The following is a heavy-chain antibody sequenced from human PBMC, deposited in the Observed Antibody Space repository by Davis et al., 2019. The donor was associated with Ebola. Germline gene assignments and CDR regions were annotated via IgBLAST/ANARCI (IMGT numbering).Heavy chain of an antibody. CDR3: GRDVLVGATSA. D-gene: IGHD1-26*01. J-gene: IGHJ5*02. V-gene: IGHV1-18*01. Sequence: ASVKVSCKASGYTFSSYGITWVRQAPGQGLEWMGWVGASNNKTNYAQTFQGRVAMTTHTSTSTAYMELRSLRPDDTAVYYCGRDVLVGATSAWGQGTLVTVSS. CDR2: VGASNNKT. CDR1: GYTFSSYG.